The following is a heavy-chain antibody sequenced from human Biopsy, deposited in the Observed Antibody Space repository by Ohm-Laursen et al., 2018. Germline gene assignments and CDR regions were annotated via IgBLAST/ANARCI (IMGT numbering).Heavy chain of an antibody. CDR1: GFTFSSYA. Sequence: SLRLSCAASGFTFSSYAMTWVRQAPGEGLEWVSAITTSGETTYYTDPVKGRFTISRDNSKNTLYLQMTSLGADDTAIYYCAKFTGYTFPWDAFDMWGQGTMVTVSS. CDR2: ITTSGETT. CDR3: AKFTGYTFPWDAFDM. D-gene: IGHD1-1*01. V-gene: IGHV3-23*01. J-gene: IGHJ3*02.